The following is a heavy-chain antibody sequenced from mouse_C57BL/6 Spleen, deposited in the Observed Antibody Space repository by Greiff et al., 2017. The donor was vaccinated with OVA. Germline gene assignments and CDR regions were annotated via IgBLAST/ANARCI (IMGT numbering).Heavy chain of an antibody. CDR1: GYTFTSYW. J-gene: IGHJ2*01. CDR3: ASPYSNYFYYFDY. D-gene: IGHD2-5*01. V-gene: IGHV1-74*01. CDR2: IHPSDSDT. Sequence: QVQLQQPGAELVKPGASVKVSCKASGYTFTSYWMHWVKQRPGQGLEWIGRIHPSDSDTNYNQKFKGKATLTVDKSSSTAYMQLSSLTSEDSAVYFCASPYSNYFYYFDYWGQGTTLTVSS.